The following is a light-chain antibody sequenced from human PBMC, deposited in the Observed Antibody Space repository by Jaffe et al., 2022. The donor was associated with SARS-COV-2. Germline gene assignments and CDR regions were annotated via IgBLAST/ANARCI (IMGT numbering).Light chain of an antibody. J-gene: IGLJ3*02. CDR1: SSDVGGYNL. CDR3: CSFAGTYWV. CDR2: DVN. Sequence: QSALTQSRSVSGSPGQSVTISCSGTSSDVGGYNLVSWYQQHPGKAPKFIIYDVNKRPSGVPDRFSGSKSGNTASLTISGLQAEDEADYHCCSFAGTYWVFGGGTRVTVL. V-gene: IGLV2-11*01.